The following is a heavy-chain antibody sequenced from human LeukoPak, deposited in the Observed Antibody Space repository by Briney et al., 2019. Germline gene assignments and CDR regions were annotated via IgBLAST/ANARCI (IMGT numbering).Heavy chain of an antibody. D-gene: IGHD2-2*01. CDR1: GYNFTNYL. CDR2: IYPGDSDT. CDR3: ARRYCSSTTCYAGSDY. Sequence: GESLKISCKGSGYNFTNYLIAWVRQMPGKGLEWMGNIYPGDSDTRYSPSFQGQVTISADKSISTAYLQWSSLKASDTAMYYCARRYCSSTTCYAGSDYWGQGTLVTVSS. J-gene: IGHJ4*02. V-gene: IGHV5-51*01.